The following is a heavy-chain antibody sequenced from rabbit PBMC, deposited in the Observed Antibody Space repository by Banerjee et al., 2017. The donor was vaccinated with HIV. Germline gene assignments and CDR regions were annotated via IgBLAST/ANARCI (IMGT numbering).Heavy chain of an antibody. V-gene: IGHV1S45*01. CDR1: GFSFSSYA. CDR3: AREDNGYTGYIYDNL. D-gene: IGHD7-1*01. Sequence: QEQLEESGGDLVKPEGSLTLTCTASGFSFSSYAMCWVRQAPGKGLEWIACIHAGSSGSTYYATWAKGRFTISRTSSTTVTLQMTSLTAADTATYFCAREDNGYTGYIYDNLWGQGTLVTVS. J-gene: IGHJ4*01. CDR2: IHAGSSGST.